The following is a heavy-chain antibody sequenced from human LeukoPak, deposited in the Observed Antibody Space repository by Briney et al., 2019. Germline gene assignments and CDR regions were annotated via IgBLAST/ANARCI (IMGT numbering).Heavy chain of an antibody. CDR1: GGSISSSSYY. J-gene: IGHJ4*02. CDR3: ARDLREFARRFDY. Sequence: SETLSLTCTVSGGSISSSSYYWGWIRQPPGKGLDWIGSISYSGSTYYNPSLKSQVTISVDTSKNQFSLKLSSVTAADTAVYYCARDLREFARRFDYWGRGTLVTVSS. D-gene: IGHD3-10*01. CDR2: ISYSGST. V-gene: IGHV4-39*07.